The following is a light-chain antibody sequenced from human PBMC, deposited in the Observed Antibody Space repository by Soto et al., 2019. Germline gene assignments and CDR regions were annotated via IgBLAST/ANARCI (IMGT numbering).Light chain of an antibody. CDR3: SSYTSTSSYV. CDR2: EVS. CDR1: SSDIGGHHS. J-gene: IGLJ1*01. V-gene: IGLV2-14*01. Sequence: QSVVTQPASVSGSPGQSLTISCTGTSSDIGGHHSVSWYQQHRGKAPKLLIYEVSYRASGVSDRFSGSKSGNTASLTISGLQAEDEADYSCSSYTSTSSYVFGTGTKGT.